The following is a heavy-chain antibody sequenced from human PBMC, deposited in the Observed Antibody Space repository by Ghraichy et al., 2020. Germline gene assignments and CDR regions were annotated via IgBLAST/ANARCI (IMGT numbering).Heavy chain of an antibody. J-gene: IGHJ4*02. Sequence: GGSLRLSCAASGFTFSSYAMSWVRQAPGKGLEWVSAISGSGGSTYYADSVKGRFTISRDNSKNTLYLQMNSLRAEDTAVYYCARLTDFTATTYYFDYWGQGTLVTVSS. CDR3: ARLTDFTATTYYFDY. D-gene: IGHD4-17*01. CDR1: GFTFSSYA. V-gene: IGHV3-23*01. CDR2: ISGSGGST.